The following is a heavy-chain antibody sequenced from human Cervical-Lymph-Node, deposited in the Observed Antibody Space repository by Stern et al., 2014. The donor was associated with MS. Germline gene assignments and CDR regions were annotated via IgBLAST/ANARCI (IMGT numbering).Heavy chain of an antibody. CDR2: IHPGSGAT. CDR1: GYTFIGYH. V-gene: IGHV1-2*06. Sequence: VQLAASGAEVKKPGASVKVSCKASGYTFIGYHMHWVRQVPGQGLEWMGRIHPGSGATNYAQRFQGRVTMTRDTSINTAYMELTGLSFDDTAVYYCATWWDLLLRPAVDAFDMWGRGTMVTVSS. J-gene: IGHJ3*02. D-gene: IGHD1-26*01. CDR3: ATWWDLLLRPAVDAFDM.